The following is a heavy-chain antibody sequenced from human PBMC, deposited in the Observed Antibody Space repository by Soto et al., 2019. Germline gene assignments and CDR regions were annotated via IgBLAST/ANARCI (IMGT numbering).Heavy chain of an antibody. D-gene: IGHD2-2*01. CDR2: IWYDGSNK. J-gene: IGHJ6*02. CDR3: ARDHPVVPAAMLRFYYYYGMDV. Sequence: QVQLVESGGGVVQPGRSLRLSCAASGFTFSSYGMHWVRQAPGKGLEWVAVIWYDGSNKYYADSVKGRFTISRDNSKNTLYLQMNSLRAEDTAVYYCARDHPVVPAAMLRFYYYYGMDVWGQGTTVTVSS. CDR1: GFTFSSYG. V-gene: IGHV3-33*01.